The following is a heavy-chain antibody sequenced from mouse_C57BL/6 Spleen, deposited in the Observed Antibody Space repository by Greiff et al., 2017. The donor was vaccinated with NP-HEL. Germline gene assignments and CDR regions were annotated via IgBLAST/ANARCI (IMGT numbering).Heavy chain of an antibody. CDR1: GFTFSDYG. J-gene: IGHJ1*03. CDR2: ISNLAYSI. V-gene: IGHV5-15*01. CDR3: ARRGYSNYDWYFDV. D-gene: IGHD2-5*01. Sequence: EVQLVESGGGLVQPGGSLKLSCAASGFTFSDYGMAWVRQAPRKGPEWVAFISNLAYSIYYADTVTGRFTISRENAKNTLYLEMSSLRNDDTAMCYCARRGYSNYDWYFDVWGTGTTVTVSS.